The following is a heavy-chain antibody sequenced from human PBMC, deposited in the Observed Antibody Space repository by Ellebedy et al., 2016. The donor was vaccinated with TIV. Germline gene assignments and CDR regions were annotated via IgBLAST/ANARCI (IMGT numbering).Heavy chain of an antibody. D-gene: IGHD7-27*01. J-gene: IGHJ4*02. CDR3: ARDGELGLRVSIDY. Sequence: ASVKVSCKASGYTFTGFYIHWVRQAPGQGLEWMGWINPNSDVTNYAQKFQGRVTMTRDTSIMTAYMELNNLRSDDTAMYYCARDGELGLRVSIDYWGQGTLVTVSS. CDR2: INPNSDVT. CDR1: GYTFTGFY. V-gene: IGHV1-2*02.